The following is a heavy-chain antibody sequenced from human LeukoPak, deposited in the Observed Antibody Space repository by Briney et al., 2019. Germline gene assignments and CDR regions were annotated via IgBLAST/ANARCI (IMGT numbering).Heavy chain of an antibody. D-gene: IGHD5-24*01. CDR3: ARDEMATTQRGYFDY. Sequence: GGSLRLSCAASGFTFSSYGMHWVRQAPGKGLEWVAFIRYDGSNKYYADSVKGRFTISRDNSKNTLYLQMNSLRAEDTAVYYCARDEMATTQRGYFDYWGQGTLVTVSS. CDR2: IRYDGSNK. CDR1: GFTFSSYG. J-gene: IGHJ4*02. V-gene: IGHV3-30*02.